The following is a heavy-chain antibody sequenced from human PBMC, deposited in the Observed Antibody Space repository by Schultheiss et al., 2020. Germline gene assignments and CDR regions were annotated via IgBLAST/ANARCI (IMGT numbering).Heavy chain of an antibody. CDR2: ISYDGSNK. D-gene: IGHD4-23*01. Sequence: GGSLRLSCAASGFTFSAYSMNWVRQAPGKGLEWVAVISYDGSNKYYADSVKGRFTISRDNAKNTLYLQMNSLRAEDTAVYYCARDEGYGGNSGDYGMDVWGQGTTVTV. CDR3: ARDEGYGGNSGDYGMDV. V-gene: IGHV3-30*03. J-gene: IGHJ6*02. CDR1: GFTFSAYS.